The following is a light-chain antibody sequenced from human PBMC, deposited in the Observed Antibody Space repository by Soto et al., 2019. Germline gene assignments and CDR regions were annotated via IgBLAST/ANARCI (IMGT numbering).Light chain of an antibody. CDR1: PSVGSN. CDR3: QQYDNWPTDA. CDR2: RAS. Sequence: EIVMTQSPATLSVSPGERATLSCRASPSVGSNLAWYQQKRGQAPRLLIYRASTRATGIPARFSGSGSGTEVTLTISSLESEDFAVYDCQQYDNWPTDAFGQGTKLESK. J-gene: IGKJ2*01. V-gene: IGKV3-15*01.